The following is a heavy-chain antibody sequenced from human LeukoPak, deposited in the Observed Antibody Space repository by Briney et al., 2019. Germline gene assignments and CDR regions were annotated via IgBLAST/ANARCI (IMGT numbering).Heavy chain of an antibody. J-gene: IGHJ4*02. D-gene: IGHD5-18*01. V-gene: IGHV3-21*01. CDR1: GFTFSSYS. CDR2: ISSSSSYI. CDR3: ARDRLVDTAMAYFDY. Sequence: GGSLRLSCAASGFTFSSYSMNWVRQAPGKGLEWVSSISSSSSYIYYADSVKGRFTISRDNAKDSLYLQMNSLRAEDTAVYYCARDRLVDTAMAYFDYWGQGTLVTVSS.